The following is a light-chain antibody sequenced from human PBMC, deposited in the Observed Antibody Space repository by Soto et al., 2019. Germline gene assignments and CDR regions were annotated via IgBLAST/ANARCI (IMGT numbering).Light chain of an antibody. CDR3: LQGHSSPLT. V-gene: IGKV1-6*01. CDR2: SAS. Sequence: AIQMTQSPSSLSASVGDRVTITCRASQGIRDDLGWYQQKPGKAPKLLIYSASTLQSGVPSRFSGSGSGTYFTLTISSLQPEDSATYYCLQGHSSPLTFGGGTKVEIK. J-gene: IGKJ4*01. CDR1: QGIRDD.